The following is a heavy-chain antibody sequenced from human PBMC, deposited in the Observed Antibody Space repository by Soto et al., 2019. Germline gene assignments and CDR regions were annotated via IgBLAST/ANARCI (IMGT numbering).Heavy chain of an antibody. CDR2: IYHTGRD. V-gene: IGHV4-30-4*01. CDR1: SGSNSSGDYY. D-gene: IGHD3-10*01. Sequence: QVQLQESGPGLVKPSQTLSLTCTDASGSNSSGDYYWSWIRQPPGRGLEWIGYIYHTGRDYYEPSLKSRATISIDTSKNQFSLKLNSVTAADTAVYYCARSMVRGGWFDPWGQGTLVTVSS. J-gene: IGHJ5*02. CDR3: ARSMVRGGWFDP.